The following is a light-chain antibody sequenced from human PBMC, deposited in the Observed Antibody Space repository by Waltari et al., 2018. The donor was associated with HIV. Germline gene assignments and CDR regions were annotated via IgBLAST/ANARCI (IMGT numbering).Light chain of an antibody. CDR3: ASWDDRLNGQGV. CDR1: RSNIGSNT. Sequence: QSVLTQPPSASGIPGQRVTIPCSGTRSNIGSNTVTWYQKLPGTAPKLLIYNDDQRPSGVPERFSGSRSGTSAALAIKGLQSEDEADYYCASWDDRLNGQGVFGGGTTLTVL. V-gene: IGLV1-44*01. CDR2: NDD. J-gene: IGLJ3*02.